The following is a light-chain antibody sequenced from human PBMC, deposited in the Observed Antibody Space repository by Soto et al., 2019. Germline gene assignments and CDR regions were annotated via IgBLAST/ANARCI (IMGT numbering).Light chain of an antibody. J-gene: IGLJ2*01. CDR3: CSYAGTSVLI. Sequence: QSALTQPRSVSGSPGQSVTISCTGTSSDVGAYNYVSWYQHHPGRAPKLRIFDVTQRPSGVPDRFSGSKSGNTASLSISGLQAEDEADYYCCSYAGTSVLIFGGGTKLTVL. CDR1: SSDVGAYNY. V-gene: IGLV2-11*01. CDR2: DVT.